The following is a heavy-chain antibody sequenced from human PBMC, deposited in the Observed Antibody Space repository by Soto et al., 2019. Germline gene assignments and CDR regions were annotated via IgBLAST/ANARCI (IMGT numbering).Heavy chain of an antibody. CDR3: ARHWLGTSFDY. J-gene: IGHJ4*02. CDR1: GFSFSSFG. Sequence: QVQLVESGGGAVQPGTSLRLSCAASGFSFSSFGMHWVRQAPGKGLEWVAVISYDVSNKDYVDSVKGRFTISRDNSKNVLYLQMNSLGAEDAAVYYCARHWLGTSFDYWGQGTLVTVSS. CDR2: ISYDVSNK. D-gene: IGHD3-10*01. V-gene: IGHV3-33*01.